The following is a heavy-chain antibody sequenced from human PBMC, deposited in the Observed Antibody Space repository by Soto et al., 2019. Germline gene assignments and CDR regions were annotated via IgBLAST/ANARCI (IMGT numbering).Heavy chain of an antibody. CDR1: GFTLSGYA. Sequence: GGSLRLSFAASGFTLSGYAMYWVRQAPGKGLEYVSGISSNGVGTYYANSVQGRFTISRDNSKNTVYLQMGSLRPEDMAVYYCARRARPDFYYMDVWGKGTTVTVSS. V-gene: IGHV3-64*01. CDR3: ARRARPDFYYMDV. CDR2: ISSNGVGT. D-gene: IGHD6-6*01. J-gene: IGHJ6*03.